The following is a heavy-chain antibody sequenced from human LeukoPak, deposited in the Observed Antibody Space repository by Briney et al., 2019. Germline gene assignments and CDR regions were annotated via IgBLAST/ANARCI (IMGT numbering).Heavy chain of an antibody. CDR1: GFTFANYS. D-gene: IGHD6-13*01. J-gene: IGHJ4*02. CDR3: AKDQKSIAATGYDY. CDR2: ISGSGGST. Sequence: QPGGSLRLSCAASGFTFANYSMSWVRQGPGKGLEWVSTISGSGGSTYYADSVKGRFTIPRDNSKNPLFLQMNSLRADDTAVYFCAKDQKSIAATGYDYWGQGTLVTVSS. V-gene: IGHV3-23*01.